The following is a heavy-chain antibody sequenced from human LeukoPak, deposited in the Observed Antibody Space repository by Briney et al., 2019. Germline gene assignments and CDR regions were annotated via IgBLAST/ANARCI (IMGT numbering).Heavy chain of an antibody. J-gene: IGHJ4*02. D-gene: IGHD3-9*01. CDR2: ISSSSR. CDR3: ARDKDWAFDY. CDR1: EFTFNSFT. Sequence: GGSLRLSCAASEFTFNSFTMNWVRQAPGKGLEWVSYISSSSRSHAESVKGRFTISRDNAKKSLYLQMNSLRAEDTAVYYCARDKDWAFDYWGQGILVTVSS. V-gene: IGHV3-48*02.